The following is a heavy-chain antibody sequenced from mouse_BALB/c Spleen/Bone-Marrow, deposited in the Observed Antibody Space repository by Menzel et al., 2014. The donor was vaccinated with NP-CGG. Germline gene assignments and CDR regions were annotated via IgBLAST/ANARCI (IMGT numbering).Heavy chain of an antibody. CDR3: ARNSAGRYGEFAY. D-gene: IGHD2-14*01. Sequence: VHLVEFGPGLVSPSQTLSITCTVSGFSLTSYGVHWVRQPPGKGLEWLVVIWSDGSTTYNSALKSRLSISKDNSKSQVFLKMNSLQTDDTAMYYCARNSAGRYGEFAYWRQGTLVPV. CDR1: GFSLTSYG. CDR2: IWSDGST. J-gene: IGHJ3*01. V-gene: IGHV2-6*02.